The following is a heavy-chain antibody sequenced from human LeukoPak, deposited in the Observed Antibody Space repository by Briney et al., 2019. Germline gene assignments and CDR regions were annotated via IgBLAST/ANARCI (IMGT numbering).Heavy chain of an antibody. CDR1: GFTFSSYS. J-gene: IGHJ5*02. CDR3: ARHIQIAFRVFRLGRIDP. D-gene: IGHD3-3*02. CDR2: INHSGST. V-gene: IGHV4-34*01. Sequence: GSLRLSCAASGFTFSSYSMNWVRQAPGKGLEWIGEINHSGSTNYNPSLKSRVTISVDTSKNQFSLKLSSVTAADTAVYYCARHIQIAFRVFRLGRIDPWGQGTLVTVSS.